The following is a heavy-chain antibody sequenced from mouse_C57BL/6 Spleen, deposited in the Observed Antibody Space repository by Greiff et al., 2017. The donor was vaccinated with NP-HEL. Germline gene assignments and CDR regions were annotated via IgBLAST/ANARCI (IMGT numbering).Heavy chain of an antibody. V-gene: IGHV6-3*01. CDR1: GFTFSNYW. Sequence: EVMLVESGGGLVQPGGSMKLSCVASGFTFSNYWMNWVRQSPEKGLEWVAQIRLKSDNYATHYAESVKGRFTISRDDSKSSVYLQMNNLRAEDTGIYYCTPGLNYYSNFYAMDYWGQGTSVTVSS. D-gene: IGHD2-5*01. J-gene: IGHJ4*01. CDR3: TPGLNYYSNFYAMDY. CDR2: IRLKSDNYAT.